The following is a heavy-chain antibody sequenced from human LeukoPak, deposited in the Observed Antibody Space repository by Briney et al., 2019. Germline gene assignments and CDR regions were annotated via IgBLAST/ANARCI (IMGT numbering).Heavy chain of an antibody. Sequence: PGGSLRLSCAASGFTFSSYGMHWVRQAPGKGLEWVAVIWYDGSNKYYADSVKGRFTISRDNSKNTLYLQMNSLRAEDTAVYYCARERDIAMVDTYNWFDPWGQGTLVTVSA. CDR2: IWYDGSNK. CDR3: ARERDIAMVDTYNWFDP. J-gene: IGHJ5*02. V-gene: IGHV3-33*01. D-gene: IGHD5-18*01. CDR1: GFTFSSYG.